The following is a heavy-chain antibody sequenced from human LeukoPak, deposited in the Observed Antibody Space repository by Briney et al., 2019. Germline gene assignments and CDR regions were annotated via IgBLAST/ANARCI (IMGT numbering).Heavy chain of an antibody. J-gene: IGHJ6*02. Sequence: ASVKVSCTASGYTFTSYDINWVRQAPGQGLEWMGWMNPNSGNTVYAQKFQGRVTMTRNTSISTAYMELSSLRSEDTAVYYCARGALGFYGMDVWGQGTTVTVSS. CDR1: GYTFTSYD. CDR3: ARGALGFYGMDV. V-gene: IGHV1-8*01. CDR2: MNPNSGNT.